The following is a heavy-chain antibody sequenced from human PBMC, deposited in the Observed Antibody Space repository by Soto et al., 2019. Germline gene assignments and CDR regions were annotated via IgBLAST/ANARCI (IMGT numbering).Heavy chain of an antibody. J-gene: IGHJ6*02. V-gene: IGHV1-69*01. CDR3: ARGGYDILTGYPEHYYYYGMDV. CDR2: IIPIFGTA. D-gene: IGHD3-9*01. CDR1: GGTFSSYA. Sequence: QVQLVQSGAEVKKPGSSVKVSCKASGGTFSSYAISWVRQAPGQGLEWMGGIIPIFGTANYAQRLQGRVTITADESTSTAYMELSSRRSEDTAVYYCARGGYDILTGYPEHYYYYGMDVWGQGTTVTVSS.